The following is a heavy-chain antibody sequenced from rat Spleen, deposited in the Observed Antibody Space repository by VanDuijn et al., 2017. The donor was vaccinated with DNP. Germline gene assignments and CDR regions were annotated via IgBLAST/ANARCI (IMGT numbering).Heavy chain of an antibody. V-gene: IGHV5-7*01. CDR1: GFTFSDYN. CDR2: ISTSGVGT. Sequence: EVLVVDSGGDLVQPGRSLKLSCAASGFTFSDYNMAWVRQTPEKGLEWVATISTSGVGTYYRESVKGRFTISRDNAKNILSLQMNSLGSEDTATYYCATSSYFGYDYGFAYWGQGTLVTVSS. D-gene: IGHD1-7*01. CDR3: ATSSYFGYDYGFAY. J-gene: IGHJ3*01.